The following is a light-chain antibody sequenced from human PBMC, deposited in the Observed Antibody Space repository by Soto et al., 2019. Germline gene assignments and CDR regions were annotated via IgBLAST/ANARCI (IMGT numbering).Light chain of an antibody. Sequence: DIQMTQSPSSVSASVGDRVTITCRASQGISGWLAWYQQKPGKAPKLLVYASSNLHTGVPSRFTGSGSGTEFTLTINSLQPEDFAKYYCQQANSIHTTFGQGTKLQIK. V-gene: IGKV1-12*01. CDR2: ASS. CDR1: QGISGW. J-gene: IGKJ2*01. CDR3: QQANSIHTT.